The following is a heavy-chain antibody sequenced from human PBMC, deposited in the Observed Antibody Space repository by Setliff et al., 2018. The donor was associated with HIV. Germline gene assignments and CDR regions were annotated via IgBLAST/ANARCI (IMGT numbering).Heavy chain of an antibody. CDR3: ARRASKASLDY. CDR2: ICPGDSDA. J-gene: IGHJ4*02. Sequence: GESLKISCKGSGYSFTSNWIGWVRQMPGKGLEWMGIICPGDSDARYSPYFQGQVTISADKSINTAYLQWSSLQASDTAMYYCARRASKASLDYWGQGTLVTVSS. CDR1: GYSFTSNW. V-gene: IGHV5-51*01.